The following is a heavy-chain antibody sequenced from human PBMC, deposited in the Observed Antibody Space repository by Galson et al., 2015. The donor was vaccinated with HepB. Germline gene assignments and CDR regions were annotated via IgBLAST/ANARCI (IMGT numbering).Heavy chain of an antibody. J-gene: IGHJ4*02. CDR3: ARGSEDNYGSFDY. D-gene: IGHD3-10*01. V-gene: IGHV4-31*03. CDR2: THYSGTT. CDR1: GGSLGSGGYY. Sequence: TLSLTCTVSGGSLGSGGYYWSWIREHPGNGLEWIGYTHYSGTTYYRPPLGGRLPISGGMSKNQFSLKLSSVTAADTAIYYCARGSEDNYGSFDYWGQGTLVTVSS.